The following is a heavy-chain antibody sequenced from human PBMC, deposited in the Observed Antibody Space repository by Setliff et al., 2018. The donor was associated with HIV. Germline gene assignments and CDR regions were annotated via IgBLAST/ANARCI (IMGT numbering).Heavy chain of an antibody. D-gene: IGHD2-21*02. Sequence: PGESLKISCQGSEYSFTNNWIGWVRQMPGKGLEWMGIIYPGDSTIRYGPSFQGQVTISADRSITTAYLQWSSLTTSDTATYYCIRRRRAPGTADLESYWGQGTLVTVSS. CDR2: IYPGDSTI. CDR3: IRRRRAPGTADLESY. J-gene: IGHJ4*02. V-gene: IGHV5-51*01. CDR1: EYSFTNNW.